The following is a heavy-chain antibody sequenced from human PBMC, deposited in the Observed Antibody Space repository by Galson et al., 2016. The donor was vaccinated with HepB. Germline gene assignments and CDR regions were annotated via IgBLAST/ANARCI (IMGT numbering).Heavy chain of an antibody. D-gene: IGHD6-19*01. CDR3: ASAPAAIALACRLKFDAFDI. CDR2: TYYRSKWYS. J-gene: IGHJ3*02. V-gene: IGHV6-1*01. CDR1: GDSVSSHSAG. Sequence: CAISGDSVSSHSAGWNWIRQSPSRGLEWLGRTYYRSKWYSDYAISVKSRITINPDTSKNKFALQLSPVSPEDTAVYYCASAPAAIALACRLKFDAFDILGQGTMVTVSS.